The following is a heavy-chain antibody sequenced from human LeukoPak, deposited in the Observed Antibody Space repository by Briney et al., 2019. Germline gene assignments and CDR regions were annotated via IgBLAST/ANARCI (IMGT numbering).Heavy chain of an antibody. Sequence: SETLSLTCTVSGGSISSFYWSWIRQPAGKGLEYIGRVYSNGNTNYNPSLKSRVTMSVDTSKNQFSLKLSSVTAADTAVYYCARGGYYGSGNDFRFDPWGQGTLVTVSS. D-gene: IGHD3-10*01. J-gene: IGHJ5*02. CDR2: VYSNGNT. CDR1: GGSISSFY. V-gene: IGHV4-4*07. CDR3: ARGGYYGSGNDFRFDP.